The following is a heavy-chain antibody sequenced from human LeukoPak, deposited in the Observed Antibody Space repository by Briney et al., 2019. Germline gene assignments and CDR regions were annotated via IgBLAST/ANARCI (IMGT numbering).Heavy chain of an antibody. D-gene: IGHD3-10*01. V-gene: IGHV3-30-3*01. Sequence: GGSLRLSCAASGFTFSSYAMHWVRQAPGKGLEWVAVISYDGSNKYYADSVKGRFTISRDNYKNTLYLQMNSLRAEDTAVYYCARDYFTMVRGAPIWGQGTMVTVSS. J-gene: IGHJ3*02. CDR1: GFTFSSYA. CDR3: ARDYFTMVRGAPI. CDR2: ISYDGSNK.